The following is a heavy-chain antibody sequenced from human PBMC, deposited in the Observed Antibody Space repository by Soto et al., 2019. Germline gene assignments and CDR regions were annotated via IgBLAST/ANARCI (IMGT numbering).Heavy chain of an antibody. J-gene: IGHJ4*01. CDR3: GMAEVEY. V-gene: IGHV3-74*01. CDR2: VTGDGRTI. Sequence: PWGSLRLSCAASGFTFANSWMHWIRQAPGKGPEWVLRVTGDGRTIHYADSVKGRFTFPRDNAKNILYLQMNSMRAEDTAVYYCGMAEVEYWGPGTLLDVSS. CDR1: GFTFANSW.